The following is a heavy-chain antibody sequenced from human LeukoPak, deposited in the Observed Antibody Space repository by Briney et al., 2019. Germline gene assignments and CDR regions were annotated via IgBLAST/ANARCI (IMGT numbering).Heavy chain of an antibody. J-gene: IGHJ6*02. Sequence: SETLSLTCTVSGGSISSGSYYWSWIRQPPGKGLEWIGYIYYSGSTNYNPSLKSRVTISVDTSKNQFSLKLSSVTAADTAVYYCARGGYCSGGSCSTYYYYYGMDVWGQGTTVTVSS. CDR2: IYYSGST. D-gene: IGHD2-15*01. CDR1: GGSISSGSYY. V-gene: IGHV4-61*01. CDR3: ARGGYCSGGSCSTYYYYYGMDV.